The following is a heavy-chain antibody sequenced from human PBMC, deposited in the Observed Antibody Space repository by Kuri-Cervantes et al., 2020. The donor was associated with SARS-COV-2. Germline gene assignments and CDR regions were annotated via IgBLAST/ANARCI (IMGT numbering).Heavy chain of an antibody. V-gene: IGHV4-30-4*01. D-gene: IGHD5-12*01. CDR3: ARDRISGYLYFLDY. Sequence: SCTVSGDSISSGDYYWSWIRQPPGKGLEWIGFIYYSGTTSYNPSLKSRVTMSVDTSKNQFSLKLSSVTAADTAVYYCARDRISGYLYFLDYWAGEPWSPSPQ. CDR2: IYYSGTT. CDR1: GDSISSGDYY. J-gene: IGHJ4*02.